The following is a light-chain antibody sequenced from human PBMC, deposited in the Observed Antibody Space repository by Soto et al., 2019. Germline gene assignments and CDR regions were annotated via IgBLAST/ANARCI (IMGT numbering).Light chain of an antibody. J-gene: IGKJ1*01. CDR2: KAS. Sequence: DIQMTQSPSTLSASVGDRVAITCRASQSISTYLAWYQQKPGKAPKLLIYKASSLESGVPSRFSGSGSGAEFTLTISSLQPDDFATYYCQQYNSNLQTFGQGTKVDIK. CDR1: QSISTY. CDR3: QQYNSNLQT. V-gene: IGKV1-5*03.